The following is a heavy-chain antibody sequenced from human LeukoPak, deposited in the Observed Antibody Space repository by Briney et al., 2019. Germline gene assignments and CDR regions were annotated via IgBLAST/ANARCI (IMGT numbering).Heavy chain of an antibody. CDR2: IIPIFGTA. CDR1: GGTFSSYA. Sequence: SVKVSCKASGGTFSSYAISWVRQAPGQGLEWMGRIIPIFGTANYAQKFQGRVTITTDESTSTAYMELSSLRSEDTAVYYCARDKGDYDSSGYFHWFDPWGQGTLVTVSS. V-gene: IGHV1-69*05. CDR3: ARDKGDYDSSGYFHWFDP. J-gene: IGHJ5*02. D-gene: IGHD3-22*01.